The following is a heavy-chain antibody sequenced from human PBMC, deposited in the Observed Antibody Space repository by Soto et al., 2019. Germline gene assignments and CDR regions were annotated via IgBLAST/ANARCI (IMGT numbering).Heavy chain of an antibody. CDR1: GYSFSNYC. V-gene: IGHV5-51*01. J-gene: IGHJ4*02. CDR3: ARRRYSSGSPFDY. D-gene: IGHD3-22*01. CDR2: IYPGDSDT. Sequence: GESLKISCKGSGYSFSNYCVAWVRQVPGKGLEWMGIIYPGDSDTRYSPSFQGHVTISVDKSISTAYLQWSSLKASDTAIYYCARRRYSSGSPFDYWGQGTQVSVSS.